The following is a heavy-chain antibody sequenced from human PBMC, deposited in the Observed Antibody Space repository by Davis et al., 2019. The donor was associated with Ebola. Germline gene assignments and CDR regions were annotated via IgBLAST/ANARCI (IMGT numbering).Heavy chain of an antibody. Sequence: MPSETLSLTCIVSGGSTSSSSYYWGWIRQPPGKGLEWIGNIFYSGNTHYKSSLKSRVTISVDTSKNQFSLQLTSVTAADTAIYYCARRPTVNWFDPWGQGTLVTVSS. V-gene: IGHV4-39*01. D-gene: IGHD4-17*01. CDR2: IFYSGNT. J-gene: IGHJ5*02. CDR1: GGSTSSSSYY. CDR3: ARRPTVNWFDP.